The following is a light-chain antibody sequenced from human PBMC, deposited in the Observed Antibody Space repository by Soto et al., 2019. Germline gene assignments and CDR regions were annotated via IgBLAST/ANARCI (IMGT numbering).Light chain of an antibody. J-gene: IGKJ5*01. CDR3: QQDYSTLAT. V-gene: IGKV1-39*01. CDR1: ESISRH. Sequence: DIQMSQSPSSLSASVGDRVTITCRAAESISRHLNWYQQKPGRAPDLLIYAASTLPNGVPARFTGSGSGTEFTLTITGLELEDFAAYYCQQDYSTLATFGQGTRLEIK. CDR2: AAS.